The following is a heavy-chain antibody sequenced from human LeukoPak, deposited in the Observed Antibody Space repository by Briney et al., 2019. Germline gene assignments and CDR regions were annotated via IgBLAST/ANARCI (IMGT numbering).Heavy chain of an antibody. J-gene: IGHJ3*02. CDR3: ARSLAGPPGAFDI. V-gene: IGHV4-34*01. Sequence: GSLRLSCAASGFTFRDYWMHWVRQPPGKGLEWIGEINHSGSTNYNPSLKSRVTISVDTSKNQFSLKLSSVTAADTAVYYCARSLAGPPGAFDIWGQGTMVTVSS. CDR2: INHSGST. CDR1: GFTFRDYW. D-gene: IGHD6-19*01.